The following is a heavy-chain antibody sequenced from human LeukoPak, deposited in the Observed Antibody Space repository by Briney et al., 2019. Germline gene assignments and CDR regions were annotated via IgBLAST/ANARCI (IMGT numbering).Heavy chain of an antibody. D-gene: IGHD2-2*01. CDR2: ISAYNGNT. CDR1: GYTFTIYG. V-gene: IGHV1-18*01. J-gene: IGHJ4*02. Sequence: ASVTVSCKASGYTFTIYGISWVRQAPGQGLEWMGWISAYNGNTNYAQKLQGRVTMTTDTSTSTAYMELRSLRSDDTAVYYCARLKDIVVVPAAYIDYWGQGTLVTVSS. CDR3: ARLKDIVVVPAAYIDY.